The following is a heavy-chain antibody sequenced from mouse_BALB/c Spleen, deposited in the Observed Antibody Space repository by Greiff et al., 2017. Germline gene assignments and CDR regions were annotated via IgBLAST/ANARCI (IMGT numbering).Heavy chain of an antibody. CDR3: ASYDGCYDVAMGY. J-gene: IGHJ4*01. Sequence: VQLQQSGAELVKPGASVKLSCTASGFNIKDTYMHWVKQRPEQGLEWIGRIDPANGNTKYDPKFQGKATITADTYSNTAYLQHSSLTSEDTAVYYCASYDGCYDVAMGYWGQGTSVTVSS. V-gene: IGHV14-3*02. D-gene: IGHD2-3*01. CDR2: IDPANGNT. CDR1: GFNIKDTY.